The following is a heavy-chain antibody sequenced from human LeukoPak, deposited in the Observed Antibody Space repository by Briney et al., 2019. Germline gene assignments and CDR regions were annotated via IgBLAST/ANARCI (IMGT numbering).Heavy chain of an antibody. D-gene: IGHD3-16*01. Sequence: PGGSLRLSCAASGLSVSSNYMSWVRQAPGKGLEWVASIKGDGSEKYYGDSVKGRITISRDNAKNPLYLQMNNLRAEDTAVYYCARVGHWYFDLWGRGTLVTVSS. CDR1: GLSVSSNY. CDR2: IKGDGSEK. CDR3: ARVGHWYFDL. J-gene: IGHJ2*01. V-gene: IGHV3-7*02.